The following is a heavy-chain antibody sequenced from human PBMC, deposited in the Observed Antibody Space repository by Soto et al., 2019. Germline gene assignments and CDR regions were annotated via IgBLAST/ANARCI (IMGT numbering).Heavy chain of an antibody. V-gene: IGHV1-69*13. CDR1: GGTFSSYA. Sequence: ASVKVSCKASGGTFSSYAISWVRQAPGQGLEWMGGIIPIFGTANYAQKFQGRVTITADESTSTAYMELSSLRSEDTAVYYCARAQRWLPEPYYFDYWGQGTLVTVSS. J-gene: IGHJ4*02. D-gene: IGHD5-12*01. CDR3: ARAQRWLPEPYYFDY. CDR2: IIPIFGTA.